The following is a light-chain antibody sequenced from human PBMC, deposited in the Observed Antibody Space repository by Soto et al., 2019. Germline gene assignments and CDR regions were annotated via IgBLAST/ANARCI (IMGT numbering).Light chain of an antibody. J-gene: IGKJ1*01. CDR3: QQRRYWPVT. V-gene: IGKV3-11*01. CDR2: DAS. Sequence: EIVLTQSPAILSMSPGERATLSCRASQSVSSYFAWYQPKPGQAPRLLIYDASNRATGVPARFSGSGSGTDFTLTISSLEPEDFAVYYCQQRRYWPVTFGQGTKVDIK. CDR1: QSVSSY.